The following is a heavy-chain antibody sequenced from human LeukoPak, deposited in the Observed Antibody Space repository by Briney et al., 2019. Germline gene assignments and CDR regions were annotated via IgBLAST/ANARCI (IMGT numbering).Heavy chain of an antibody. CDR3: ARGGVRYFGWLSRNWFDP. J-gene: IGHJ5*02. Sequence: ASVKVSCKASGYTFTSYDINWVRQATGQGLEWMGWMNPNSGNTGYAQKFQGRVTMTRNTSISTAYMELSSLRSEDTAVYYCARGGVRYFGWLSRNWFDPWGQGTLVTVSS. CDR2: MNPNSGNT. D-gene: IGHD3-9*01. CDR1: GYTFTSYD. V-gene: IGHV1-8*01.